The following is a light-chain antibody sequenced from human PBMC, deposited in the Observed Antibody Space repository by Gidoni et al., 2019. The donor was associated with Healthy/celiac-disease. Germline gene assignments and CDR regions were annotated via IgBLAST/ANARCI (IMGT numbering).Light chain of an antibody. J-gene: IGKJ3*01. CDR3: MQALQTPFT. Sequence: DIVMTQSPLSLPVTPGEPASISCTSSQSLLHSNGYNYLDWYLQKPGQSPQLLIYWGSNRASGVPDRFSGSGSGTDFTLKISRVEAEDVGVYYCMQALQTPFTFGPGTKVDIK. CDR2: WGS. V-gene: IGKV2-28*01. CDR1: QSLLHSNGYNY.